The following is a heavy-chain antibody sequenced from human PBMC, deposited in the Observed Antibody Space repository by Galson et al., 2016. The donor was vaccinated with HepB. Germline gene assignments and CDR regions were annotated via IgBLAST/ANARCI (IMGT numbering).Heavy chain of an antibody. Sequence: SLRLSCAASGFSFGSYSMHWVRQTPGKGPEYVSAINHDGGGSYYADSVKGRFTISRDNSKNMVYLQMSSLRAEDTAVYYCATGPGHIEVLTASEEYFRYWGQGTRVTVSS. D-gene: IGHD2-21*02. CDR3: ATGPGHIEVLTASEEYFRY. CDR1: GFSFGSYS. V-gene: IGHV3-64*04. J-gene: IGHJ1*01. CDR2: INHDGGGS.